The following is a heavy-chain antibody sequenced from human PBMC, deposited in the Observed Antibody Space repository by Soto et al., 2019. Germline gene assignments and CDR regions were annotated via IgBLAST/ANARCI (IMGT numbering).Heavy chain of an antibody. J-gene: IGHJ6*03. Sequence: QVQLQESGPGLVKPSETLSLTCTVSGGSISSYYWSWIRQPPGKGLEWIGYIYYRGSTNYNPSLKSRVTISVDTSKNQFSLKLSSVTAADTAVYYCARGADFWSGYLHTRGYYYYYMDVWGKGTTVTVSS. D-gene: IGHD3-3*01. CDR2: IYYRGST. V-gene: IGHV4-59*01. CDR3: ARGADFWSGYLHTRGYYYYYMDV. CDR1: GGSISSYY.